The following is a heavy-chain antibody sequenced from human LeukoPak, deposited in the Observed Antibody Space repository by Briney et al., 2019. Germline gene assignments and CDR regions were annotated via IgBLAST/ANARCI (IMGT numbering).Heavy chain of an antibody. CDR2: IIPIFGTA. V-gene: IGHV1-69*13. D-gene: IGHD1-26*01. Sequence: RASVKVSCKASGGTFSSYAISWVRQAPGQGLEWMGGIIPIFGTANYAQKFQGRVTITADESTSTAYMELSSLRSEDTAVYYCARGAPDRVGATTGWGQGTLVTVSS. CDR3: ARGAPDRVGATTG. CDR1: GGTFSSYA. J-gene: IGHJ4*02.